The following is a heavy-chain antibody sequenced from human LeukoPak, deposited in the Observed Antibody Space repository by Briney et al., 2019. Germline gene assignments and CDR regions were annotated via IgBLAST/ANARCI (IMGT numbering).Heavy chain of an antibody. V-gene: IGHV3-74*01. CDR3: ARVRWDSSGWPPRDYYYMDV. Sequence: GGSLRLSCAASGFTFSSYRMHWVRQAPGKGLVWVSRINSDGSSTSYADSVKGRFTISRDNAKNTLYLQMNSLRAEDTAVYYCARVRWDSSGWPPRDYYYMDVWGKGTTVTVSS. J-gene: IGHJ6*03. CDR2: INSDGSST. CDR1: GFTFSSYR. D-gene: IGHD6-19*01.